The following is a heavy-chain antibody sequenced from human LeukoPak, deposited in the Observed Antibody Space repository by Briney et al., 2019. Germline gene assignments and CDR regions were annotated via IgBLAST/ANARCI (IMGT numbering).Heavy chain of an antibody. D-gene: IGHD3-9*01. CDR1: GGSISSYY. CDR2: IYYSGST. Sequence: PSETLSLTCTVSGGSISSYYWSWIRQPPGKGLEWIGYIYYSGSTNYNPSLKSRVTISVDTSKNQFSLKLSSVTAADTAVYYCAGTFYDILTRLPFPDYWAEGTLVTVSS. J-gene: IGHJ4*02. V-gene: IGHV4-59*01. CDR3: AGTFYDILTRLPFPDY.